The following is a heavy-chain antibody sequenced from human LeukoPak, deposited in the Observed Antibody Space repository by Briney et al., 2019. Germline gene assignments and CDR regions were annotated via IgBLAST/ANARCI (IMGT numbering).Heavy chain of an antibody. CDR1: GRSFSGYY. CDR2: INHSGST. Sequence: PSETLSLTCAVYGRSFSGYYWSWIRQPPGKGLEWMGEINHSGSTNYNPSLKSRVTISVDTSKNQFSLKLSSVTAADTAVYYCARGHRGTIFGVVTGHGYYFDYWGQGTLVTVSS. J-gene: IGHJ4*02. D-gene: IGHD3-3*01. V-gene: IGHV4-34*01. CDR3: ARGHRGTIFGVVTGHGYYFDY.